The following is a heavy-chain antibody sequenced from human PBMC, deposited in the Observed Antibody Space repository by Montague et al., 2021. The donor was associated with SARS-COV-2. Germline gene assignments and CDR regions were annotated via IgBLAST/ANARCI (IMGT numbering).Heavy chain of an antibody. D-gene: IGHD6-19*01. J-gene: IGHJ4*02. CDR3: ARNLGSGWAFFDY. Sequence: SLRLSCAASGFTFSSYSMNWVRQAPGKVLEWVSSISSSSSYIYYADSVKGRFTISRDNAKNSLYLQMNSLRAEDTAVYYCARNLGSGWAFFDYWGQGTLVTVSS. CDR1: GFTFSSYS. V-gene: IGHV3-21*01. CDR2: ISSSSSYI.